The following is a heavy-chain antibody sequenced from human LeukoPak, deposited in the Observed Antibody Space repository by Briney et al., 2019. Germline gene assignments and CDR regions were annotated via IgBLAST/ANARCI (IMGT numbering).Heavy chain of an antibody. V-gene: IGHV4-38-2*01. CDR2: IYHSGST. CDR3: ARQSTWSGPGP. Sequence: SETLSLTCAVSGYSISSGYYWGWIRQPPGKGLEWIGSIYHSGSTYYNPSLKSRVTISVDTSKNQFSLKLSSVTAADTAVYYCARQSTWSGPGPWGQGTLVTVSS. J-gene: IGHJ5*02. D-gene: IGHD3-3*01. CDR1: GYSISSGYY.